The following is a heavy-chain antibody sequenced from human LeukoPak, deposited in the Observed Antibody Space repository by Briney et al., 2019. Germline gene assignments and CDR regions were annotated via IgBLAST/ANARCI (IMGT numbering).Heavy chain of an antibody. J-gene: IGHJ5*02. CDR3: ARGPPVAAHNWFDP. CDR2: IIPIFGTA. CDR1: GYTFTSYG. V-gene: IGHV1-69*13. Sequence: SVKVSCKASGYTFTSYGISWVRQAPGQGLEWMGGIIPIFGTANYAQKFQGRVTITADESTSTAYMELSSLRSEDTAVYYCARGPPVAAHNWFDPWGQGTLVTVSS. D-gene: IGHD6-19*01.